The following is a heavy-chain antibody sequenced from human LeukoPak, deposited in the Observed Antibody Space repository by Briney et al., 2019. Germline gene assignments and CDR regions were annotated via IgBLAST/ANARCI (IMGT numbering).Heavy chain of an antibody. CDR1: GYTLTELS. D-gene: IGHD2-2*01. J-gene: IGHJ4*02. Sequence: GASVKVSCKVSGYTLTELSMHWVRQAPGKGLEWMGGFDPEDGETIYAQKSQGRVTMTEDTSTDTAYMELSSLRSEDTAVYYCATGYWCSSTSCSFTGFDYWGQGTLVAVSS. V-gene: IGHV1-24*01. CDR2: FDPEDGET. CDR3: ATGYWCSSTSCSFTGFDY.